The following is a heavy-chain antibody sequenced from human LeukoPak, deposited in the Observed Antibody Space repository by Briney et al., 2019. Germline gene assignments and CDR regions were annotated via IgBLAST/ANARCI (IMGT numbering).Heavy chain of an antibody. J-gene: IGHJ5*02. Sequence: ASVKVSCKASGYTLTSYGISWVRQAPGQGLEWMGWISAYNGNTNYAQKLQGRVTMTTDTPTSTAYMELRSLRSDDTAVYYCARDLVGYSSGWFVRWGQGTLVTVSS. D-gene: IGHD6-19*01. CDR1: GYTLTSYG. CDR2: ISAYNGNT. V-gene: IGHV1-18*01. CDR3: ARDLVGYSSGWFVR.